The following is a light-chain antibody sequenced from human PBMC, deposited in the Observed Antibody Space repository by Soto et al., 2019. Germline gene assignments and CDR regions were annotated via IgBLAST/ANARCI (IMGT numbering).Light chain of an antibody. V-gene: IGKV3-20*01. Sequence: EIVLTQSPGTLSLSPGERATLSCRASQSVSSSYLAWYQQKPGQTPRLLFYGASSRATGIPDRFSGSGSGTDFTLTISSLEPEDFAVYYCQQYGSSPLTFGPGTKVDIK. CDR1: QSVSSSY. CDR3: QQYGSSPLT. J-gene: IGKJ3*01. CDR2: GAS.